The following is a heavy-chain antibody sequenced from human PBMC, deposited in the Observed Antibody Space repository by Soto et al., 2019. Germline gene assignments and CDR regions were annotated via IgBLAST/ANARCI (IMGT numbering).Heavy chain of an antibody. D-gene: IGHD3-22*01. J-gene: IGHJ6*02. CDR3: ARDESPRITMIVVVHTPYYYYGMDV. CDR2: IIPIFGTA. Sequence: ASLKVSCKASGGTFSSYAISWVRQAPGQGLEWMGGIIPIFGTANYAQKFQGRVTITADESTSTAYMELSSLRSEDTAVYYCARDESPRITMIVVVHTPYYYYGMDVWGQGTTVTVSS. CDR1: GGTFSSYA. V-gene: IGHV1-69*13.